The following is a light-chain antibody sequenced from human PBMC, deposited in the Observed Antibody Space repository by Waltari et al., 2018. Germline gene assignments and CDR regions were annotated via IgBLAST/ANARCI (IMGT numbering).Light chain of an antibody. CDR3: SSYTSSSTWV. Sequence: QSALTQPASASGSPGQSITIPCSGTSSAPGVSNYVSWYQQPPGKAPKLMIYDVRKRPSGVSNRFSGSKSGNTASLTISGLQAEDEADYYCSSYTSSSTWVFGGGTKLTVL. CDR1: SSAPGVSNY. J-gene: IGLJ3*02. CDR2: DVR. V-gene: IGLV2-14*01.